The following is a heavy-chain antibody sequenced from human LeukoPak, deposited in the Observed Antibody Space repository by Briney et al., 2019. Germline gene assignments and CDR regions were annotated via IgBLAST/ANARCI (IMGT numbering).Heavy chain of an antibody. D-gene: IGHD3-10*01. J-gene: IGHJ4*02. CDR2: ISAYNGNT. V-gene: IGHV1-18*01. CDR3: ARDHSGWFGELSPFDY. CDR1: GYTFTSYG. Sequence: ASVKVSCKASGYTFTSYGISWVRQAPGQGLEWMGWISAYNGNTNYAQKLQGRVTMTTDTSTSTAYMELRSLRSDDTAVYYCARDHSGWFGELSPFDYWGQGTLVTVSS.